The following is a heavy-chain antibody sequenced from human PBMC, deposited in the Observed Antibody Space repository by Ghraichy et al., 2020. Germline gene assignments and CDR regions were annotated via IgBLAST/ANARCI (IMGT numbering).Heavy chain of an antibody. V-gene: IGHV3-23*01. Sequence: LSLTCEASEFTFSSYAMSWVRQAPGKGLEWVSGISGSGGSTYYADSVKGRFTISRDNSKNTLYLQMNSLRAEDTAVYYCAKCSSSSARGRFDYWGQGTLVTVSS. CDR2: ISGSGGST. CDR1: EFTFSSYA. J-gene: IGHJ4*02. D-gene: IGHD2-2*01. CDR3: AKCSSSSARGRFDY.